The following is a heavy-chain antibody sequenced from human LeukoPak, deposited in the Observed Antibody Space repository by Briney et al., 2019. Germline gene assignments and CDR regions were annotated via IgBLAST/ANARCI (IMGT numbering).Heavy chain of an antibody. CDR2: ITTSDGNT. J-gene: IGHJ2*01. D-gene: IGHD3-10*01. Sequence: GGSLRLSCAASGFTFSSYTMSWVRQAPGKGLEWVSTITTSDGNTYYADSVKGRFTISRDNSKNTLYLQMNSLRAEDTAVYYCAKDLPRGPYWYFDLWGRGTLVTVSS. CDR1: GFTFSSYT. V-gene: IGHV3-23*01. CDR3: AKDLPRGPYWYFDL.